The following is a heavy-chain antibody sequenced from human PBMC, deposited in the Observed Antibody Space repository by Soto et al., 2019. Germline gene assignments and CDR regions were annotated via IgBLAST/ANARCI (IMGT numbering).Heavy chain of an antibody. J-gene: IGHJ3*02. CDR2: IIPILGIA. CDR3: ARDGCSSTSCALIDAFDI. D-gene: IGHD2-2*01. CDR1: GGTFSSYT. V-gene: IGHV1-69*04. Sequence: SVKVSCKASGGTFSSYTISWVRQAPGQGLEWMGRIIPILGIANYAQKFQGRVTITADKSTSTAYMELSSLRSEDTAVYYCARDGCSSTSCALIDAFDIWGQGTMVTVSS.